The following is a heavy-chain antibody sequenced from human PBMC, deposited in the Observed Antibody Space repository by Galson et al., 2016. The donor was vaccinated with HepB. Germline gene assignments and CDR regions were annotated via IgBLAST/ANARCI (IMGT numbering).Heavy chain of an antibody. CDR1: GGTFSSYA. Sequence: SVKASCKASGGTFSSYAISWVRQAPGQGLEWMGGIIPIFGTANYAQKFQGRVTITADESTSTAYMELSSLRSEDTAVYYCATSGYSGYDRWFDPWGQGTLVTVSS. D-gene: IGHD5-12*01. CDR3: ATSGYSGYDRWFDP. J-gene: IGHJ5*02. CDR2: IIPIFGTA. V-gene: IGHV1-69*13.